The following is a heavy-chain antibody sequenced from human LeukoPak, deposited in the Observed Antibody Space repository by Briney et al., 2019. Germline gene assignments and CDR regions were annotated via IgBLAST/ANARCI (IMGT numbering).Heavy chain of an antibody. V-gene: IGHV3-23*01. D-gene: IGHD5-24*01. CDR1: GFTFSSYA. CDR3: AKEGRDVVYNSRYGMDV. Sequence: SGGSLRLSRAASGFTFSSYAMSWVRQAPGKGPQWVADISGSGGTTYYADSVRGRFTFSRDNSENTLYLQMNSLRVEDTAVYYCAKEGRDVVYNSRYGMDVWGQGTTVTVSS. J-gene: IGHJ6*02. CDR2: ISGSGGTT.